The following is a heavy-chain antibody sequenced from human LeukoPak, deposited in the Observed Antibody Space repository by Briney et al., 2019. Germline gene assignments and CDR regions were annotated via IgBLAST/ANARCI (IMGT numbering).Heavy chain of an antibody. V-gene: IGHV3-23*01. CDR1: GFPFSSYA. CDR2: ITASSGGT. J-gene: IGHJ2*01. CDR3: AKIRFYYDSSFDYWYFDL. D-gene: IGHD3-22*01. Sequence: GGSLILSCAASGFPFSSYAMGWVRQAPRKGLEWVSAITASSGGTYYADSVKGRFTISRDNSKNTLYLQINSLRAEDAAIYYCAKIRFYYDSSFDYWYFDLWGRGTLVTVSS.